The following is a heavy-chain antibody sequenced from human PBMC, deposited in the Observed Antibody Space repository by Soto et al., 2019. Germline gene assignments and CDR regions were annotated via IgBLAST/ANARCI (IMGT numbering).Heavy chain of an antibody. Sequence: PGESLKISCKGSGYSFTSYWIGWVRQMPGKGLEWMGIIYPGDSDTRYSPSFQGQVTISADKSISTAYLQWSSLKASDTAMYYCARHGSSSVYYYYGMDVWGQGTTVTVSS. CDR3: ARHGSSSVYYYYGMDV. CDR1: GYSFTSYW. CDR2: IYPGDSDT. D-gene: IGHD6-6*01. V-gene: IGHV5-51*01. J-gene: IGHJ6*02.